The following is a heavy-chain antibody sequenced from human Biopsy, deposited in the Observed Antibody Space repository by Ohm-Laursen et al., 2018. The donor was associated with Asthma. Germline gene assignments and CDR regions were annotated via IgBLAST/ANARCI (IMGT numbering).Heavy chain of an antibody. Sequence: SLRLSCAASGFSFSEFVTHWVRQAPGKGLEWVAVISYDGSNKYYADSVKGRFTISRDNSKNTLYLQMNSLRAEDTAVYYCASQSSGPDFWSGYYYFDYWGQGTLVTVSS. V-gene: IGHV3-30*03. CDR1: GFSFSEFV. CDR2: ISYDGSNK. CDR3: ASQSSGPDFWSGYYYFDY. J-gene: IGHJ4*02. D-gene: IGHD3-3*01.